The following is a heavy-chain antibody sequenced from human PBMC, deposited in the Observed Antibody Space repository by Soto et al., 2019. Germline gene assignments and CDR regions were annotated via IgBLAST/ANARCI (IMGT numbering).Heavy chain of an antibody. CDR1: GFTFSNYG. V-gene: IGHV3-21*01. J-gene: IGHJ6*02. Sequence: GGSLRLSCAASGFTFSNYGMNWARQSPGKGLEWVSSISGGGEYVGYADSLKGRLTISRDNAKKSLYLQLNSLTADDTAVYYCATDGAAGAAMGVWGQGTTVTVSS. CDR2: ISGGGEYV. D-gene: IGHD6-13*01. CDR3: ATDGAAGAAMGV.